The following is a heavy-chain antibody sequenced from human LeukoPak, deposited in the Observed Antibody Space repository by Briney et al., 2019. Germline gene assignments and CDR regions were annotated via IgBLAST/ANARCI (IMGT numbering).Heavy chain of an antibody. Sequence: PGGSLRLSCAASGFTFRSYEMNWVRQAPGKGLEWVSYISSGGSTKYYADSVKGRFTISRDNAKNSLYLQMNSLRAEDTAVYYCARDRWFDPWGQGPLVPVPS. CDR3: ARDRWFDP. J-gene: IGHJ5*02. V-gene: IGHV3-48*03. CDR2: ISSGGSTK. CDR1: GFTFRSYE.